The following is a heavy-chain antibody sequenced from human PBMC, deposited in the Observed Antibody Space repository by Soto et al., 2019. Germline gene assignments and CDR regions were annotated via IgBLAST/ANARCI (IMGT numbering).Heavy chain of an antibody. CDR2: INHSGST. J-gene: IGHJ6*02. CDR1: GGSFSGYC. V-gene: IGHV4-34*01. Sequence: KASETLSLTCAVYGGSFSGYCWSWIRQPPGKGLEWIGEINHSGSTNYNPSLKSRVTISVDTSKNQFSLKLSSVTAADTAVYYCARGGPAARKGDYYGMDVWGQGTTVTVSS. CDR3: ARGGPAARKGDYYGMDV. D-gene: IGHD2-2*01.